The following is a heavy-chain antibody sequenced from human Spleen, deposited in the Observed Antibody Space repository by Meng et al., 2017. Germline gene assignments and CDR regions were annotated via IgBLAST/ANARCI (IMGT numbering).Heavy chain of an antibody. V-gene: IGHV4-34*01. CDR3: ASWIYSCGWQ. CDR2: INHSGST. Sequence: QVQLQQWGAGLLKPSETLSLPWVVSGGSFSDYYWSWFRQPPGKGLEWIGEINHSGSTNYNPSLKSRVTIAIDRSKNQFSLKLSSVTAADTAVYYCASWIYSCGWQWGQGTLVTVSS. CDR1: GGSFSDYY. D-gene: IGHD6-19*01. J-gene: IGHJ4*02.